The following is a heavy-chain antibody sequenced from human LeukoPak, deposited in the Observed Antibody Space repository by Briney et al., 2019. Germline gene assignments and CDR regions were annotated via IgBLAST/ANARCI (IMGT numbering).Heavy chain of an antibody. CDR2: IKQDGSEK. D-gene: IGHD3-22*01. CDR1: GFTFSSYW. J-gene: IGHJ4*02. CDR3: ARDIYYDSSGYYGSVY. Sequence: GGSLRLSCAASGFTFSSYWMSWVRQAPGKGLEWVANIKQDGSEKYYVDSVKGRFTISRDNAKNSLYLQMNSLRAEDTAVYYCARDIYYDSSGYYGSVYWGQGTLVTVSS. V-gene: IGHV3-7*01.